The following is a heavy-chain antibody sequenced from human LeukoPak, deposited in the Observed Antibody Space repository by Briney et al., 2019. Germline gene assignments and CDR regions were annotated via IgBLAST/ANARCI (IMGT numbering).Heavy chain of an antibody. CDR2: ISSSSSYI. Sequence: PGGSLRLSCAASGFTFSSYSMNWVRQAPGKGLEWVSSISSSSSYIYYADSVKGRFTISRDNSKNTLYLQMNSLRAEDTAVYYCRGAAGTNNWFDPWGQGTLVTVSS. CDR3: RGAAGTNNWFDP. D-gene: IGHD6-13*01. CDR1: GFTFSSYS. V-gene: IGHV3-21*04. J-gene: IGHJ5*02.